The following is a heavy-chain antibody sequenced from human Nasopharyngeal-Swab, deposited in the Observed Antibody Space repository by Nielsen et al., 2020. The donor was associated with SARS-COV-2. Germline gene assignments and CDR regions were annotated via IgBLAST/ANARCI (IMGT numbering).Heavy chain of an antibody. CDR1: RFTFHSYW. CDR3: ARGGWYFDL. J-gene: IGHJ2*01. V-gene: IGHV3-7*01. Sequence: ESLKISCAASRFTFHSYWMILFRQAPGKGLELVASIKQDGSEKYYVDSVKGRFTISRDSDKKSLSLQMNSLRAEDTAVYYCARGGWYFDLWGRGTLVAVSS. CDR2: IKQDGSEK.